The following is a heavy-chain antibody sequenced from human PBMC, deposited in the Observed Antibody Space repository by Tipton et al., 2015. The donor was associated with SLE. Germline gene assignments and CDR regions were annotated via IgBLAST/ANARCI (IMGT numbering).Heavy chain of an antibody. D-gene: IGHD3-3*01. CDR3: ARGPRFLEWLHPFDY. V-gene: IGHV4-39*07. J-gene: IGHJ4*02. CDR2: IYYSGST. Sequence: TLSLTCTVSGGSINSSSYYWGWIRQPPGKGLEWIGSIYYSGSTYYNPSLKSRVTISVDTSKNQFSLKLSSVTAADTAVYYCARGPRFLEWLHPFDYWGQGTLVTVSS. CDR1: GGSINSSSYY.